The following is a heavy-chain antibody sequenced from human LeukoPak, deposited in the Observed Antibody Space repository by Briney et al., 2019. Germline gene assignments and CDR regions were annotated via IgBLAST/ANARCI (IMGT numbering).Heavy chain of an antibody. CDR2: INPSGGST. V-gene: IGHV1-46*01. CDR3: AREGPPVGYCSSTSCPTEHWFDP. CDR1: GYTFTSYY. D-gene: IGHD2-2*01. Sequence: ASVKVSCKASGYTFTSYYMHWVRQAPGQGLEWMGIINPSGGSTSYAQKFQGRVTMTRDTSTSTVYMELSSLRSEDTAVYYCAREGPPVGYCSSTSCPTEHWFDPWGQGTLVTVSS. J-gene: IGHJ5*02.